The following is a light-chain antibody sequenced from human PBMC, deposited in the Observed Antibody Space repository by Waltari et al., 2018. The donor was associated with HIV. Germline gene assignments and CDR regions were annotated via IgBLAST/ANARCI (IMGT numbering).Light chain of an antibody. V-gene: IGLV3-25*03. CDR3: QSGEVTQSVSESLI. CDR1: GLSKQY. Sequence: SYEMTQPPSVSASPGQTARITCSGDGLSKQYTCWYQQRSGQAPMLIIYRDTERPSWIPARFSGSSVGTTATLTISGVQADDEADYYCQSGEVTQSVSESLIFGGGTRLTVL. CDR2: RDT. J-gene: IGLJ2*01.